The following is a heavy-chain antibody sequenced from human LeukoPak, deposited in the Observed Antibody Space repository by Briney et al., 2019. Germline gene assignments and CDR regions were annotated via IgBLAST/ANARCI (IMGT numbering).Heavy chain of an antibody. D-gene: IGHD3-9*01. V-gene: IGHV3-74*01. CDR1: GFTFSSYW. CDR3: TRDLTDYDVSTGLHHYYMDV. Sequence: GGSLRLSCVASGFTFSSYWMHWVRQDPRKGLVWVSRINGDGRNINYADSVRGRFTISRDNAKNTLYLQMNTLRVEDTAVYYCTRDLTDYDVSTGLHHYYMDVWGQGTTVTVSS. CDR2: INGDGRNI. J-gene: IGHJ6*02.